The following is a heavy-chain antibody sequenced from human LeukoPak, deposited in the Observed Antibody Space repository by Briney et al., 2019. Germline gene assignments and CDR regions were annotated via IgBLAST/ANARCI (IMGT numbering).Heavy chain of an antibody. CDR3: ARITYDFWSGYYMPDDP. Sequence: ASVKVSCKASGYTFTNYGISWVRQAPGQGLEWMGWISIYNGNTDYAQKLQGRVTMTTDTSTSTAYMELRSLRSDDTAVYYCARITYDFWSGYYMPDDPWGQGTLVTVSS. CDR1: GYTFTNYG. CDR2: ISIYNGNT. V-gene: IGHV1-18*01. D-gene: IGHD3-3*01. J-gene: IGHJ5*02.